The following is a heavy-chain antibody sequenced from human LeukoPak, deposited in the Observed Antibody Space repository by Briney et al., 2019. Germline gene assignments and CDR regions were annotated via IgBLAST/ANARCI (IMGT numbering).Heavy chain of an antibody. J-gene: IGHJ5*02. D-gene: IGHD3-16*01. CDR2: IYSGGST. CDR1: GFTVSSNY. CDR3: ARDGGGYARFDP. Sequence: GGSLRLSCAASGFTVSSNYMSWVRQAPGKGLEWVSVIYSGGSTYYADSVKGRLTISRDNSKNTLYLQMNSLRAEDTAVYYCARDGGGYARFDPWGQGTLVTVSS. V-gene: IGHV3-53*01.